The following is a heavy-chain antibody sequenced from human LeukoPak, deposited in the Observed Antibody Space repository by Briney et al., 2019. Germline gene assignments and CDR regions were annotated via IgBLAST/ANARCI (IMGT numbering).Heavy chain of an antibody. V-gene: IGHV1-18*01. J-gene: IGHJ5*02. CDR1: GYTFSNYI. D-gene: IGHD5-24*01. Sequence: ASVKVSCKASGYTFSNYIISWVRQAPGQGLEWMGWISAYNGNTNYAQKLQGRVTMTTDTSTATAYMELRSLRSDDTAVYYCARRGNYFRLDPWGQGTLVTVSS. CDR2: ISAYNGNT. CDR3: ARRGNYFRLDP.